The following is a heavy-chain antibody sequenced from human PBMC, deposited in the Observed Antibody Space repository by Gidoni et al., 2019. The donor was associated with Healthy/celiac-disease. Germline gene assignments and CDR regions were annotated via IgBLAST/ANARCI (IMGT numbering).Heavy chain of an antibody. CDR1: GFTFSSYW. CDR2: INSDGSST. J-gene: IGHJ6*02. Sequence: EVQLVESGGGLVQHGGSLRLSCAASGFTFSSYWMHWVRQAPGKGLVWVSRINSDGSSTSYADSVKGRFTISRDNAKNTLYLQMNSLRAEDTAVYYCARDVTGYCSSTSCYYYYYGMDVWGQGTTVTVSS. CDR3: ARDVTGYCSSTSCYYYYYGMDV. V-gene: IGHV3-74*01. D-gene: IGHD2-2*01.